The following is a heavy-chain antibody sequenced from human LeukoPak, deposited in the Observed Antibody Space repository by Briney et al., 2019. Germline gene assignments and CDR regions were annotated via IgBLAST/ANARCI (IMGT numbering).Heavy chain of an antibody. Sequence: SETLSLTCTVSGGSISSHYWSWIRQPPGKGLEWIGYIYYSGSTNYNPSLKSRVTISVDTSKNQFSLKLSSVTAADTAVYYCARLSCDAEYFQHWGQGTLVTV. CDR1: GGSISSHY. V-gene: IGHV4-59*08. CDR3: ARLSCDAEYFQH. CDR2: IYYSGST. J-gene: IGHJ1*01.